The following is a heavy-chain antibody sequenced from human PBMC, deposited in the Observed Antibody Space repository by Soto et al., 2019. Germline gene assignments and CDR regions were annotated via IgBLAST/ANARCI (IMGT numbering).Heavy chain of an antibody. CDR2: ISAYNGNT. CDR3: ARGHYDFWSGYPNWFDP. J-gene: IGHJ5*02. D-gene: IGHD3-3*01. CDR1: GYTFTSYG. Sequence: GASVKVSCKASGYTFTSYGISWVRQAPGQGLEWMGWISAYNGNTNYAQKLQGRVTMTTDTSTSTAYMELRSLRSDDTAVYYCARGHYDFWSGYPNWFDPWGQGTLVTV. V-gene: IGHV1-18*04.